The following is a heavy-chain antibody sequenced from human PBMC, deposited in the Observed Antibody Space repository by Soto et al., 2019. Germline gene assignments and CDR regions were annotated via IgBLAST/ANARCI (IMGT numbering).Heavy chain of an antibody. D-gene: IGHD2-21*02. J-gene: IGHJ5*02. V-gene: IGHV5-51*01. Sequence: GEALNPSCKTSGYKFTSSLIALVRQKPGKGLGWMGIIFPNDSDTRYSTPFQGQVTTTADGSTSTVFLLWASPEASDAAVYFCATKEKSGNFSWFDPWGQGTLVTVSS. CDR2: IFPNDSDT. CDR1: GYKFTSSL. CDR3: ATKEKSGNFSWFDP.